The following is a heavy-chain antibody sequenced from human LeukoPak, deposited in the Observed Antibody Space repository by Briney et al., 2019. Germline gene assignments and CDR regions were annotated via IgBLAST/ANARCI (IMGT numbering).Heavy chain of an antibody. D-gene: IGHD6-19*01. V-gene: IGHV3-48*03. CDR1: GFTFSSYE. CDR2: ISSSGSTI. CDR3: ARVGAAVAVDY. Sequence: QPGGSLRLSCAASGFTFSSYEMNWVRQAPGKGLEWVSYISSSGSTIYYADSVKGRFTISRDNAKNSLYLQMNSLRAEDTAVYYCARVGAAVAVDYWGQGTLVTVSP. J-gene: IGHJ4*02.